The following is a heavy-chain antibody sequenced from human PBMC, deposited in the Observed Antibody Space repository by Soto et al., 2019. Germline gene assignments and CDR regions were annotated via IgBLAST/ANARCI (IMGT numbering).Heavy chain of an antibody. CDR2: IIPILGIA. CDR3: ARGLYSSCWYDPFD. D-gene: IGHD6-19*01. CDR1: GGTFSSYT. J-gene: IGHJ4*02. V-gene: IGHV1-69*02. Sequence: QVQLVQSGAEVKKPGSSVKVSCKASGGTFSSYTISWVRQAPGQGLEWMGRIIPILGIANYAQKFQGRVTXXAXKXXSTAYMERSSLRSEDTAVYYCARGLYSSCWYDPFDWGQGTLVTVSS.